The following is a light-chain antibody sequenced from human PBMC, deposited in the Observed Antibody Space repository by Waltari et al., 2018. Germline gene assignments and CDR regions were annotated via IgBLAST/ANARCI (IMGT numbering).Light chain of an antibody. CDR1: QSVSIK. CDR2: EAC. V-gene: IGKV3-15*01. J-gene: IGKJ5*01. Sequence: EIVMTQSPATLSVSPGERATLSCRASQSVSIKLAWYQQKPGQTPRLLMYEACTRATGIPARFSGSGSGTEFTLTISSLQSEDFATYYCQQYNNWPPVTFGQGTRLEIK. CDR3: QQYNNWPPVT.